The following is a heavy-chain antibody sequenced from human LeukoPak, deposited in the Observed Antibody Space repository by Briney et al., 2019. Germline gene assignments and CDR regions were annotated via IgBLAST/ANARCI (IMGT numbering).Heavy chain of an antibody. CDR3: ARWRSSSKHAFDI. J-gene: IGHJ3*02. Sequence: GGSLRLSCAASGFTFSSYAMHWVRQAPGKGLEWVANIKQDGSEKYYVDSVKGRFTISRDNAKNSLYLQMNSLRAEDTAVYYCARWRSSSKHAFDIWGQGTMVTVSS. CDR1: GFTFSSYA. CDR2: IKQDGSEK. V-gene: IGHV3-7*03. D-gene: IGHD1-26*01.